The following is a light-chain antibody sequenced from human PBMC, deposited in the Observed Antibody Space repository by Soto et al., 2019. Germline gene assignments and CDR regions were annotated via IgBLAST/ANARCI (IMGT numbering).Light chain of an antibody. J-gene: IGLJ2*01. CDR3: CSYTGGTTLV. Sequence: QSVLTQPASVSGSPGQSITISCTGSSSDVGGYKYVSWYQQHPGKAPKLMIFEVSNRLSGVSNRFSGSKSGNTASLTISGLQAEDEGDYYCCSYTGGTTLVCGGGTKLTVL. CDR1: SSDVGGYKY. CDR2: EVS. V-gene: IGLV2-14*01.